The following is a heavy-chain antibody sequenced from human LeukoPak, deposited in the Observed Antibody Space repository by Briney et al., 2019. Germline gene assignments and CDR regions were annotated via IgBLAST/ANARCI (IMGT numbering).Heavy chain of an antibody. CDR2: MNPRNGNT. J-gene: IGHJ5*02. CDR1: GFTFTNYD. V-gene: IGHV1-8*01. D-gene: IGHD3-10*01. CDR3: VRDGEGVAISVNYWFDP. Sequence: GASAKVSCKASGFTFTNYDINWVRQATGQGLEWIGWMNPRNGNTGYAQKFQGRVTMTRDTSISTAYMELRSLRSEDTAVYYCVRDGEGVAISVNYWFDPWGQGTLVTVSS.